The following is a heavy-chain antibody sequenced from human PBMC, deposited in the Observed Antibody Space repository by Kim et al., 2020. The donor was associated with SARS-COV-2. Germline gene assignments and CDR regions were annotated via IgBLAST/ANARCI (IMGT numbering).Heavy chain of an antibody. D-gene: IGHD6-19*01. Sequence: GGSLRLSCAASGFTVSSNSLSWVRQVPGKGLEWVSAIFSVGSPSYAASVQGRFTISRDSLKNTVDLHMTGLRADDTAIYYCARDAVAGTWGDSRFDYWGQGTLVTVSS. CDR3: ARDAVAGTWGDSRFDY. J-gene: IGHJ4*02. V-gene: IGHV3-66*01. CDR2: IFSVGSP. CDR1: GFTVSSNS.